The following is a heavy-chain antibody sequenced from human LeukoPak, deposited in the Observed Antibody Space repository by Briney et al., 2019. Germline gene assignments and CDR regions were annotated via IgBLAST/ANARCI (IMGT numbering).Heavy chain of an antibody. D-gene: IGHD4-17*01. V-gene: IGHV3-21*01. Sequence: GGSLRLSCAASGFTFSSYSMNWVRQAPGKGLEWVSSISSSSSYIYYADSVKGRFTISRDNAKNSLYLQMNSLRAEDTAVYYCARVPTTDGDLGALDIWGQGTMVTVSS. CDR3: ARVPTTDGDLGALDI. CDR2: ISSSSSYI. J-gene: IGHJ3*02. CDR1: GFTFSSYS.